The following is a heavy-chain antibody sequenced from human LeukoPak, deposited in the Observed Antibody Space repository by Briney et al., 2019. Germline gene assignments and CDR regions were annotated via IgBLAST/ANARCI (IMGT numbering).Heavy chain of an antibody. CDR1: GFTFSSYW. V-gene: IGHV3-7*03. CDR2: IKQDGSEK. J-gene: IGHJ4*02. D-gene: IGHD3-9*01. CDR3: AREGYYDILTGYYNY. Sequence: GGSLRLSCAASGFTFSSYWMSWVRETPGKGLEWVSNIKQDGSEKYYVDSVKGRFTISRDNARNSLYLQMHSLRAEDTAVYYCAREGYYDILTGYYNYWGQGTLVTVSS.